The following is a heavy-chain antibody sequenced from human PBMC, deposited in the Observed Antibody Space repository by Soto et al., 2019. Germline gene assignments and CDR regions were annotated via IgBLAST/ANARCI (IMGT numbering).Heavy chain of an antibody. CDR2: IYHSGST. D-gene: IGHD3-10*01. J-gene: IGHJ6*02. V-gene: IGHV4-30-2*01. Sequence: QLQLQESGSGLVKPSQTLSLTCAVSGGSISSGGYSWSWIRQPPGKGLAWIGYIYHSGSTYYNPSLERRDTISVDRYENQFSLKLSSVTAADTAVYYCARRKAYCSGSRYYYYGMDVWGQGTTVTVSS. CDR1: GGSISSGGYS. CDR3: ARRKAYCSGSRYYYYGMDV.